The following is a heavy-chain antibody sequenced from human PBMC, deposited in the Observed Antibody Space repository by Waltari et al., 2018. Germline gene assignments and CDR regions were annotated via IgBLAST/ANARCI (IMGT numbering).Heavy chain of an antibody. CDR3: ATDHPDGNWFDP. Sequence: QVQLVQSGAEVKKPGASVKVSCKASGYTFTSYDINWVRQATGQGLEWMGRIIPIFGTANYAQKFQGRVTITADKSTSTAYMELSNLRSEDTAVYYCATDHPDGNWFDPWGQGTLVTVSS. V-gene: IGHV1-69*06. CDR2: IIPIFGTA. J-gene: IGHJ5*02. CDR1: GYTFTSYD.